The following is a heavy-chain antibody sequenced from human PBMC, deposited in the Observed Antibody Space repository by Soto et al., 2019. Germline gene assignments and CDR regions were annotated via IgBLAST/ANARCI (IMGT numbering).Heavy chain of an antibody. CDR2: ISYDGSNK. CDR1: GFTFSSYA. Sequence: GGSLRLSCVASGFTFSSYAMHWVRQAPGKGLEWVAVISYDGSNKYYADSVKGRFTISRDNSENTLHLQMNSLRAEDTAVYYCARSSIYYGIELWGQGTTVTVSS. CDR3: ARSSIYYGIEL. D-gene: IGHD6-19*01. V-gene: IGHV3-30-3*01. J-gene: IGHJ6*02.